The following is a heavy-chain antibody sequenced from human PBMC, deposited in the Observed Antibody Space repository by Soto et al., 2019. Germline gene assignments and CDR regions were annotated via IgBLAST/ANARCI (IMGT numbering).Heavy chain of an antibody. D-gene: IGHD4-4*01. CDR2: IYYSGST. CDR3: ARGTVTTTYFDY. V-gene: IGHV4-31*03. CDR1: GGSISSGVYY. J-gene: IGHJ4*02. Sequence: SETLSLTCTVSGGSISSGVYYWSWIRHHPGKGLEWIGYIYYSGSTYYNPSLKSRVTISVDTSKNQFSLKLSSVTAADTAVYYCARGTVTTTYFDYWGQGTLVTVSS.